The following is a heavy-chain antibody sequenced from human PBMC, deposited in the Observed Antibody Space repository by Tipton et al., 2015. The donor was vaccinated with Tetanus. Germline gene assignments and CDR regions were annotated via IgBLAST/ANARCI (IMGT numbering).Heavy chain of an antibody. CDR1: GGTFSSYA. CDR3: ARPSSSSGAYYYYYGMDV. Sequence: QSGAEVKKPGSSVKVSCKASGGTFSSYAISWVRQAPGQGLEWMGGIIPIFGTANYAQKFQGRVMITADESTSTAYMELSSLRSEDTAVYYCARPSSSSGAYYYYYGMDVWGQGTTVTVSS. J-gene: IGHJ6*02. D-gene: IGHD6-6*01. V-gene: IGHV1-69*01. CDR2: IIPIFGTA.